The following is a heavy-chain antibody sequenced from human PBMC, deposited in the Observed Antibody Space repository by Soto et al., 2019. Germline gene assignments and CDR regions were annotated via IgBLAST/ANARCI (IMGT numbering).Heavy chain of an antibody. Sequence: QVQLLQSGAEVMKPGSSVKVSCKASGVTFSSYAISWVRQAPGQGLEWMGGIIPIFGTANYAQKFQGRVTITEDESTITIYKERSSLRSEDTAVYDCARDSGFFDYWGQGTLVTVSS. J-gene: IGHJ4*02. CDR2: IIPIFGTA. CDR1: GVTFSSYA. D-gene: IGHD6-25*01. V-gene: IGHV1-69*01. CDR3: ARDSGFFDY.